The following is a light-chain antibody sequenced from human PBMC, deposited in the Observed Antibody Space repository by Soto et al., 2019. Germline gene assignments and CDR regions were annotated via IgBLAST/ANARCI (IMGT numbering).Light chain of an antibody. CDR1: QDISNY. CDR3: QQYDILPWT. Sequence: DIQMTQSPSSLSASVGDRVTITCQASQDISNYLNWYQQKPGKAPKLLIYDASNLKTGVPSRFSGSGSGTDFTFTISSLQPEDIATYYCQQYDILPWTFGQGTKVEIK. J-gene: IGKJ1*01. V-gene: IGKV1-33*01. CDR2: DAS.